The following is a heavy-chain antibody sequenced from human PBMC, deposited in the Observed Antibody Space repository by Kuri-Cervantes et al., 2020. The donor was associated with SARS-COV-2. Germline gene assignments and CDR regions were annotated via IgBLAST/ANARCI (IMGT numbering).Heavy chain of an antibody. CDR2: INPNSGGT. D-gene: IGHD3-22*01. CDR3: ARDPREYYYDSSGTIRTEESYFDY. CDR1: GYTFTGYY. Sequence: ASVKVSCKASGYTFTGYYMHWVRQAPGQGLEWMGWINPNSGGTNHAQKFQGRVTMTRDTSISTAYMELSRLRSDDTAVYYCARDPREYYYDSSGTIRTEESYFDYWGQGTLVTVSS. V-gene: IGHV1-2*02. J-gene: IGHJ4*02.